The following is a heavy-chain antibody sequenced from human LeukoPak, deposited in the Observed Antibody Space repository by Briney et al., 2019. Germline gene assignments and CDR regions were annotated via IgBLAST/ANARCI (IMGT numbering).Heavy chain of an antibody. D-gene: IGHD1-26*01. Sequence: ASVKVSCKASGYTFTSYYMHWVRQAPGQGLEWMGIINPSGGSTSYAQKFQGRVTMTRDTSISTASMELSRLRSDDTAVYYCSRAYLSGPGDWGQGTLVTVSS. J-gene: IGHJ4*02. CDR2: INPSGGST. V-gene: IGHV1-46*01. CDR3: SRAYLSGPGD. CDR1: GYTFTSYY.